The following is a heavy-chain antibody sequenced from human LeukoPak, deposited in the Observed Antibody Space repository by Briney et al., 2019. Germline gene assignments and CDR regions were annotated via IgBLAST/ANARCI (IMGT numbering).Heavy chain of an antibody. Sequence: GGSLRLSCAVSGFNFSNYAMSWVRRAPGKGLEWVSTLSARGNYTYYADSVKGRFTISRDSSKNTLYLQMNSLRAEDTAVYYCAKDRGGGITMVVRVYDYWGQGTLVTVSS. J-gene: IGHJ4*02. V-gene: IGHV3-23*01. CDR3: AKDRGGGITMVVRVYDY. D-gene: IGHD3-10*01. CDR2: LSARGNYT. CDR1: GFNFSNYA.